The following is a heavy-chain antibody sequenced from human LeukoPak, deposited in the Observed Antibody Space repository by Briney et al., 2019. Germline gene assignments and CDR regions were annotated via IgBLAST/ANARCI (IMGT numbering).Heavy chain of an antibody. Sequence: SETLSLTCTVSNGSISSDTYFWSWLRQPAGKGLEWIGRMSSSGISTYSPSLKSRVTISVDTSKNQFSLKLNSVTAADTAVYYCARQNGDYWGQGTLVTVSS. D-gene: IGHD3-16*01. CDR3: ARQNGDY. CDR1: NGSISSDTYF. V-gene: IGHV4-61*02. J-gene: IGHJ4*02. CDR2: MSSSGIS.